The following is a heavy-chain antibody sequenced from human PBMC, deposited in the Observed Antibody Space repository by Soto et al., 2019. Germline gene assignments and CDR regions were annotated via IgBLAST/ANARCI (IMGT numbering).Heavy chain of an antibody. CDR3: ARARATIAAAAIFDC. J-gene: IGHJ4*02. Sequence: QVQLQESGPGLVKPSGTLSLTCAVSGGSISTSNWWSWVRQPPGKGLEWIGEVYRTGSTNYNPSLESRLIVSVDKSKNQFPLTLTSVTAADTAVYYCARARATIAAAAIFDCWGQGTLVTVAS. CDR1: GGSISTSNW. V-gene: IGHV4-4*02. D-gene: IGHD6-13*01. CDR2: VYRTGST.